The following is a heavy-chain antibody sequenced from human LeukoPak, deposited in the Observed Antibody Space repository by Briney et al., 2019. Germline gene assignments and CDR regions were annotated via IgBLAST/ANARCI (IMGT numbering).Heavy chain of an antibody. Sequence: PSETLSLTCTVSGGSVSSGSYYWSWIRQPPGKGLEWIGYIYYSGSTNYNPSLKSRVTISVDTSKNQFSLKLSSVTAADTAVYYCARDAGPDTNWFDPWGQGTLVTVSS. CDR1: GGSVSSGSYY. V-gene: IGHV4-61*01. CDR2: IYYSGST. J-gene: IGHJ5*02. D-gene: IGHD3-9*01. CDR3: ARDAGPDTNWFDP.